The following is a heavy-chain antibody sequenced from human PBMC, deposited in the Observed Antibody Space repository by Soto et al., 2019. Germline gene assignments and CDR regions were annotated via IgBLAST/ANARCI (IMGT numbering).Heavy chain of an antibody. J-gene: IGHJ4*02. V-gene: IGHV3-21*04. CDR1: GFTFSSYS. D-gene: IGHD3-10*01. Sequence: GGSLRLSCAASGFTFSSYSMNWVRQAPGKGLEWVSSISSSSSFTHYADSVRGRFTISRDNSQNQLYLQMNNLRGDGTAMYYCAKIPTGSGSSKFDYWGQGIQVTVYS. CDR2: ISSSSSFT. CDR3: AKIPTGSGSSKFDY.